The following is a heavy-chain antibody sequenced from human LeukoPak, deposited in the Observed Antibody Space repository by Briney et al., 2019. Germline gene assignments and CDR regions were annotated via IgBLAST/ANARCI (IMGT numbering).Heavy chain of an antibody. V-gene: IGHV4-34*01. CDR3: ARFGDEYSSSSGTY. CDR2: INHSGST. D-gene: IGHD6-6*01. CDR1: GGSFSGYY. Sequence: SETLSLTCAVYGGSFSGYYWSWIRQPPGEGLEWIGEINHSGSTNYNPSLKSRVTISVDTSKNQFSLKLSSVTAADTAVYYCARFGDEYSSSSGTYRGQGTLVTVSS. J-gene: IGHJ4*02.